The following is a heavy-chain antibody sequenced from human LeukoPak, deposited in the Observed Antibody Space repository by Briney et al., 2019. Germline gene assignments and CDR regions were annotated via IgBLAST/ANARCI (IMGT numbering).Heavy chain of an antibody. CDR3: ARDQQWLVPRYYYYGMDV. Sequence: GGSLRLSCAASGFTFSSYWMSWVRQAPGKGLERVANIKQDGSEKYYVDSVKGRFTISRDNAENSLYLQMNSLRAEDTAVYYCARDQQWLVPRYYYYGMDVWGQGTTVTVSS. V-gene: IGHV3-7*01. J-gene: IGHJ6*02. D-gene: IGHD6-19*01. CDR1: GFTFSSYW. CDR2: IKQDGSEK.